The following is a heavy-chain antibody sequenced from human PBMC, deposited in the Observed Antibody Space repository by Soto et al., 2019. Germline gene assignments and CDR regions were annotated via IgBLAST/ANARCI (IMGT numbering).Heavy chain of an antibody. CDR1: GVSVSSRGFY. V-gene: IGHV4-61*08. CDR3: ARDYITHPNYLFDY. D-gene: IGHD1-20*01. J-gene: IGHJ4*02. Sequence: QVHLQESGPGLVKPSETLSLLCTVSGVSVSSRGFYWSWIRQSPERGLEWIGYIAYSGTTNYNLSLKSRVTISVDTSNNQFSLRLSSVTAADTAVYFCARDYITHPNYLFDYWGQGTRVTVSS. CDR2: IAYSGTT.